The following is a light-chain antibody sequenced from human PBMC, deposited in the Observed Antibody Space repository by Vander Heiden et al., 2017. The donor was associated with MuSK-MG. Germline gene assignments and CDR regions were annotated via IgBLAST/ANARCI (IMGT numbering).Light chain of an antibody. V-gene: IGKV1D-13*01. J-gene: IGKJ1*01. CDR2: GAS. CDR3: QQVGNSPWT. CDR1: QGISSA. Sequence: AIQLTQSPSSLSASVGDRVTITCWASQGISSALAWYQQKPGKAPKLLVSGASTLQSGVPSRFSGSGSGTYFTLTISSLQPEDFATYYCQQVGNSPWTFGQGTKVEIK.